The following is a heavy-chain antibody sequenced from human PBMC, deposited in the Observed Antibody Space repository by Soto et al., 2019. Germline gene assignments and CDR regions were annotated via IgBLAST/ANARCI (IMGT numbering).Heavy chain of an antibody. V-gene: IGHV3-15*01. CDR1: GFTFSNVL. J-gene: IGHJ6*02. D-gene: IGHD3-3*01. CDR3: STAVRIWGTFGVVIRPRGGLDV. Sequence: GSLRLSCAASGFTFSNVLMNWVRQAPGKGLEGVGRIKSKTDGGTTDYAAPVKGRFAISRDDSKNTLYLQMNSLTTEDTAVYYCSTAVRIWGTFGVVIRPRGGLDVWGQGPKVTVSS. CDR2: IKSKTDGGTT.